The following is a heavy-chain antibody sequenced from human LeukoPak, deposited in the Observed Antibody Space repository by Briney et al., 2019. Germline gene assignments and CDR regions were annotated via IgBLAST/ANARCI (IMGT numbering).Heavy chain of an antibody. D-gene: IGHD3-3*01. CDR3: ARGGVVTVATDY. J-gene: IGHJ4*02. CDR2: ISSSSSYI. Sequence: PGGSLRLSCAASGFTFSSYSMNWVRQAPGKGLEWVSSISSSSSYIYYADSVKGRFTISRDNAKNSLYLQMNSLRAEGTAVYYCARGGVVTVATDYWGQGTLVTVSS. V-gene: IGHV3-21*01. CDR1: GFTFSSYS.